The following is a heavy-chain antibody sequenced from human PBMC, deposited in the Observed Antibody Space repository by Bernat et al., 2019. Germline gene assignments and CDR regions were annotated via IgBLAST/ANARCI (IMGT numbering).Heavy chain of an antibody. CDR1: GFSFSGFW. V-gene: IGHV3-74*01. CDR2: INSDGSST. CDR3: AREVGATLSLDY. J-gene: IGHJ4*02. D-gene: IGHD1-26*01. Sequence: EVQLVESGGGLVQPGGSLRLSCAASGFSFSGFWMHWVRQAPGKGLVWVSRINSDGSSTTDADSVKGRFTISRDNAKDTLYLQMNSLGDEDTAVYYCAREVGATLSLDYWGQGTLVTVSS.